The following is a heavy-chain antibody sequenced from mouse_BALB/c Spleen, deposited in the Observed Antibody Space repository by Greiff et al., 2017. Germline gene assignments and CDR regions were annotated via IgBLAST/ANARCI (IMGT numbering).Heavy chain of an antibody. Sequence: DVMLVESGGGLVQPGESLKLSCESNEYEFPSHDMSWVRKTPEKRLELVAAINSDGGSTYYPDTMERRFIISRDNTKKTLYLQMSSLRSEDTALYYCARHGGNYEDWYFDVWGAGTTVTVSS. J-gene: IGHJ1*01. CDR1: EYEFPSHD. CDR2: INSDGGST. D-gene: IGHD2-1*01. CDR3: ARHGGNYEDWYFDV. V-gene: IGHV5-2*01.